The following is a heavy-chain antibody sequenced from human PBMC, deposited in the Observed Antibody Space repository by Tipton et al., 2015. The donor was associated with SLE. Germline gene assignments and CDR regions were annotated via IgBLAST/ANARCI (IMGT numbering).Heavy chain of an antibody. CDR1: GFTFSSYS. CDR2: TSSSSSTI. D-gene: IGHD5-18*01. J-gene: IGHJ4*02. V-gene: IGHV3-48*01. CDR3: AREKGGHDSYGPFDY. Sequence: SLRLSCAASGFTFSSYSMNWVRQAPGKVLEWVSYTSSSSSTIYYADSVKGRFTMSRDNAKNSLHLQVSSLRAEETALYYCAREKGGHDSYGPFDYWGPGTLVTVSS.